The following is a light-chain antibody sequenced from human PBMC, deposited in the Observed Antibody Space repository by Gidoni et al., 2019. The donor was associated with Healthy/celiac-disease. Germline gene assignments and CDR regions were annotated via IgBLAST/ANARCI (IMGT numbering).Light chain of an antibody. CDR2: KAS. V-gene: IGKV1-5*03. Sequence: IQMTQSPSTLSASVGDRVTMPCRAIQSISSWLAWYQQKPGNAPKSLIYKASSFESGVPSRFSGSGSGTEFTLTISSLQPDDFATYYCQQYNSPWTFGQGTKVEIK. CDR3: QQYNSPWT. J-gene: IGKJ1*01. CDR1: QSISSW.